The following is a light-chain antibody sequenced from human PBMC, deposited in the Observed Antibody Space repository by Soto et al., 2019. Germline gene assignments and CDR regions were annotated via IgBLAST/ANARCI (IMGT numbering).Light chain of an antibody. Sequence: QAVVTQPPSVSAAPGQKVTISCSGSSSNIGNNYVSWYQHLPGTAPKLLIYDTNKRPSGIPDRFSGSKSGTSATLGITGLQTGDEADYYCATWESSLNFGVFGGGTKLTVL. CDR3: ATWESSLNFGV. CDR2: DTN. V-gene: IGLV1-51*01. J-gene: IGLJ3*02. CDR1: SSNIGNNY.